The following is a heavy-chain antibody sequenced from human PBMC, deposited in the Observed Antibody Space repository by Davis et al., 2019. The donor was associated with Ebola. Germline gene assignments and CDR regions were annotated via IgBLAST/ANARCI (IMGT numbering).Heavy chain of an antibody. Sequence: MPSETLSLTCSVSGGSISGGHWWTWLRQSPGKGLEWIGETYHSGSTNYNSSLKSRVTISVDKSKNQSSLSLTSVTAADTAVYYCARLQYRSHFDSWGQGTLVTVSS. CDR2: TYHSGST. CDR1: GGSISGGHW. D-gene: IGHD5-24*01. V-gene: IGHV4-4*02. CDR3: ARLQYRSHFDS. J-gene: IGHJ4*02.